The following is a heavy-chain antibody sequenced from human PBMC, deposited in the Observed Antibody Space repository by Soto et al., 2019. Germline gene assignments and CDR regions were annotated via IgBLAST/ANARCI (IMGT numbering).Heavy chain of an antibody. CDR3: STYYDFWSGYPYGMDV. D-gene: IGHD3-3*01. J-gene: IGHJ6*02. CDR1: GFTFSNAW. CDR2: IKSKTDGGTT. Sequence: PGGSLRLSCAASGFTFSNAWMGWVRQAPGKGLEWVGRIKSKTDGGTTDYAAPVKGRFTISRDDSKNTLYLQMNSLKTEDTAVYYCSTYYDFWSGYPYGMDVWGQGTTVTVSS. V-gene: IGHV3-15*01.